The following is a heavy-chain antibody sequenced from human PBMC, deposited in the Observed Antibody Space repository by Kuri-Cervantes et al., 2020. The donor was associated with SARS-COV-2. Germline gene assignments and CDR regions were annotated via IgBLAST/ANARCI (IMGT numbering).Heavy chain of an antibody. CDR3: VRDGDHWNFDY. J-gene: IGHJ4*02. V-gene: IGHV3-74*01. CDR1: GFTFSGHW. CDR2: INPDGSYT. D-gene: IGHD1-1*01. Sequence: GESLKISCAASGFTFSGHWIHWVRQAPGKGLVWVSRINPDGSYTNNAGSVKGRFTLSRDNSKNMRFLQMNIQRAEDTAVYYCVRDGDHWNFDYWGQGTLVTVSS.